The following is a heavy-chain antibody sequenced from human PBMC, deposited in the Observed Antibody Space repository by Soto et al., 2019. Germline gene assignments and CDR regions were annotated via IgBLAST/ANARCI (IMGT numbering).Heavy chain of an antibody. V-gene: IGHV2-5*01. CDR1: GFSLSTSGVG. J-gene: IGHJ2*01. CDR3: ARPYCSGGSCRWFFDL. D-gene: IGHD2-15*01. Sequence: QITLKESGPTLVKPTQTLTLTCTFSGFSLSTSGVGVGWIRQPPGKALEWLALIYWNDDKRYSPSLKSRLTITKDTSKNPVVLTMTNMAPVDTATYYCARPYCSGGSCRWFFDLWGRGTLVTVSS. CDR2: IYWNDDK.